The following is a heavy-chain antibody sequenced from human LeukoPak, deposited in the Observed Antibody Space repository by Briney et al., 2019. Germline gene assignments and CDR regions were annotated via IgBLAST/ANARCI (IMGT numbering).Heavy chain of an antibody. CDR2: INHSGST. CDR1: GGSFSGYY. CDR3: TKSDGSGLIRI. D-gene: IGHD3-22*01. J-gene: IGHJ3*02. V-gene: IGHV4-34*01. Sequence: PSETLSLTCAVYGGSFSGYYWSWIRQSPGKGLEWIGEINHSGSTNYNPSLKSRVTISVDTSKNQFSLKVSSMTAADTAVYYCTKSDGSGLIRICGRGTMVTVSS.